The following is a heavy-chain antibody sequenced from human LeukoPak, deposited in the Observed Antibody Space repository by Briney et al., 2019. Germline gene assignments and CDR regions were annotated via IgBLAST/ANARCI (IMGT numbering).Heavy chain of an antibody. CDR3: ARYYYNNDGYSEDAFDI. CDR1: GFTFSGYW. J-gene: IGHJ3*02. V-gene: IGHV3-7*01. CDR2: IKEDGSET. D-gene: IGHD3-22*01. Sequence: PGGSLRLSCAASGFTFSGYWMTWVRQAPGKGLEWVANIKEDGSETNYVDSMKGRFTISRDNAKNSLYLQMNSLRAEDTAIYYCARYYYNNDGYSEDAFDIWGQGTMVTVSS.